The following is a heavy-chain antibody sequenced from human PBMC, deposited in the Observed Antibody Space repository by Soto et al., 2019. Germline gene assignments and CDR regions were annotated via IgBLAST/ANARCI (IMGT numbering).Heavy chain of an antibody. D-gene: IGHD3-22*01. Sequence: ASVKVSCKASGGTFSSYAISWVRQAPGQGLEWMGIINPSGGSTSYAQKFQGRVTMTRDTSTSTVYMELSSLRSEDTAVYYCAREYYYDSSGYYRDHYYFDYWGQGTLVTVSS. CDR1: GGTFSSYA. J-gene: IGHJ4*02. CDR2: INPSGGST. V-gene: IGHV1-46*01. CDR3: AREYYYDSSGYYRDHYYFDY.